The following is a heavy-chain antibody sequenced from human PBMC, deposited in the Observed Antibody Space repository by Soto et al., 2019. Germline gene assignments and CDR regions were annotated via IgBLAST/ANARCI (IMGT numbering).Heavy chain of an antibody. CDR3: ARIIGYCRNNDCSWTFDV. J-gene: IGHJ3*01. D-gene: IGHD2-15*01. Sequence: LGESLKISCKTSGYSFISYWVAWVRPLPGKGLEWMGTFYPGDSTSTYSPSFQGQVTISVDTSITTAYLQLNSLKASDTAMYYCARIIGYCRNNDCSWTFDVWGQGTMVTVSS. CDR1: GYSFISYW. V-gene: IGHV5-51*01. CDR2: FYPGDSTS.